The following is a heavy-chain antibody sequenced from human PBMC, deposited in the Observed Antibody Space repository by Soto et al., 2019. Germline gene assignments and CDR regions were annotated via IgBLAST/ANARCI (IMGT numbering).Heavy chain of an antibody. J-gene: IGHJ6*02. CDR1: GGSISSYY. D-gene: IGHD3-10*01. CDR3: ARSPPYGSGSNYPYGYGMDV. CDR2: IYYSGST. V-gene: IGHV4-59*01. Sequence: PSETLSLTCTVAGGSISSYYWSWIRQPPGKGLEWIGYIYYSGSTNYNPSLKSRVTISVDTSKNQFSLKLSSVTASDTAVYYCARSPPYGSGSNYPYGYGMDVWGQGTTVTVSS.